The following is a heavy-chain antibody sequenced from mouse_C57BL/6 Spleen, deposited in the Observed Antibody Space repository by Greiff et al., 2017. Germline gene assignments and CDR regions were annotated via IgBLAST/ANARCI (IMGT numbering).Heavy chain of an antibody. Sequence: QVQLQQSGPELVKPGASVKISCKASGYAFSSSWMNWVKQRPGKGLEWIGRIYPGDGDTNYNGKFKGKATLTADKSSSTAYMQLSSLTSEDSAVYFCARSYGNYVRGYYYAMDYWGQGTSVTVSS. CDR1: GYAFSSSW. D-gene: IGHD2-1*01. J-gene: IGHJ4*01. V-gene: IGHV1-82*01. CDR3: ARSYGNYVRGYYYAMDY. CDR2: IYPGDGDT.